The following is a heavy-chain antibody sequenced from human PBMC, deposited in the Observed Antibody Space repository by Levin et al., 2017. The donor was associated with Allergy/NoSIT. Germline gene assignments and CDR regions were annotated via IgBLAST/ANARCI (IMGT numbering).Heavy chain of an antibody. J-gene: IGHJ2*01. Sequence: SGGSLRLSCAASGFTFSTYAMHWVRQAPGKGLEWVAVISYDGSNKYYADSVKGRLTISRDNSKNTLYLQMNSRRAEDTAVYYCARDSAVVPAALRGRFAADWYFDLWGRGTLVTVSS. D-gene: IGHD2-2*01. CDR1: GFTFSTYA. V-gene: IGHV3-30-3*01. CDR2: ISYDGSNK. CDR3: ARDSAVVPAALRGRFAADWYFDL.